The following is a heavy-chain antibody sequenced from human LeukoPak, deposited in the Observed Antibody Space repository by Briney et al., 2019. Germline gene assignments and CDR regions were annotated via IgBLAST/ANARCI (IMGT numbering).Heavy chain of an antibody. CDR1: GGSISSYY. V-gene: IGHV4-4*09. J-gene: IGHJ4*02. CDR3: ARYKSRGFDY. D-gene: IGHD1-14*01. Sequence: PSETLSLTCSVSGGSISSYYWSWIRQPPGKGLEWIGYISTSGTTNCNPSLKSRLSISVDTSKNHFSLNLSFVTAADTAVYYCARYKSRGFDYWGQGTLVTVSS. CDR2: ISTSGTT.